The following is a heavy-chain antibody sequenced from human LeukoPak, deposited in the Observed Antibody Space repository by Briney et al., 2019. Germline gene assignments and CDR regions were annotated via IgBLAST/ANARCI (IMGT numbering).Heavy chain of an antibody. CDR1: GFSFSSYS. Sequence: GGSLRLSCAASGFSFSSYSMNWVRQAPGKGLEWVSYISSSSSTIYYADSVKGRFTISRDNAKNSLYLQMNSLRAEDTAVYYCARVGTTYYYGMDVWGQGTTVTVSS. CDR3: ARVGTTYYYGMDV. D-gene: IGHD5-12*01. CDR2: ISSSSSTI. V-gene: IGHV3-48*01. J-gene: IGHJ6*02.